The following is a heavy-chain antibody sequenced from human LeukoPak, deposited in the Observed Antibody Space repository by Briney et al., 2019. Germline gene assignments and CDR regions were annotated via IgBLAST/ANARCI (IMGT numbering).Heavy chain of an antibody. Sequence: GGSLRLSCAASGFTFSSYAMSWVRQAPGKGLEWVSAISGSGGSTYYADSVKGRFTISRENSKNTLYLQMNSLRAEDTAVYYCAKCLGYCTNGVCYSLYYYYYMDVWGKGTTVTVSS. V-gene: IGHV3-23*01. D-gene: IGHD2-8*01. CDR3: AKCLGYCTNGVCYSLYYYYYMDV. CDR2: ISGSGGST. CDR1: GFTFSSYA. J-gene: IGHJ6*03.